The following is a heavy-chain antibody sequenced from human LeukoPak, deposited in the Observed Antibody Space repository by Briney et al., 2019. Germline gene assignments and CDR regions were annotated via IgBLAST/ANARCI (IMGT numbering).Heavy chain of an antibody. V-gene: IGHV3-23*01. CDR1: GFTFSSYA. Sequence: GGSLRLSCAASGFTFSSYAMSWVRQAPGKGLEWVSAISGSGGSTYYADSVKGRFTISRDNSKNTLFLQMNSLRAEDKAVYYCAKDPLGGSNSWYYFDYWGQGTLVTVSS. CDR3: AKDPLGGSNSWYYFDY. CDR2: ISGSGGST. D-gene: IGHD6-13*01. J-gene: IGHJ4*02.